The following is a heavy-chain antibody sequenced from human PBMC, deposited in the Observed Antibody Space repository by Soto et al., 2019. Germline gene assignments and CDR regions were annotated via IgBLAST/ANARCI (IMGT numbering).Heavy chain of an antibody. V-gene: IGHV1-69*12. CDR3: ARRERYCISTSCYAFDI. Sequence: QVQLVQSGAEVKKPGSSVKVSCKASGGTFSSYAISWVRQAPGQGLEWMGGIIPIFGTANYAQKFQGRVTITADESTSTAYMELSSLRSEDTAVYYCARRERYCISTSCYAFDIWGQGTMVTVSS. CDR1: GGTFSSYA. D-gene: IGHD2-2*01. J-gene: IGHJ3*02. CDR2: IIPIFGTA.